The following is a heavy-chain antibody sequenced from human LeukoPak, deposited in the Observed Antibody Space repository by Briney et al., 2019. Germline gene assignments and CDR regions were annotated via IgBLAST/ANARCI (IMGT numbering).Heavy chain of an antibody. V-gene: IGHV3-48*04. CDR1: GFTFSSYN. CDR2: ISSSSTI. D-gene: IGHD7-27*01. Sequence: GGSLRLSCAASGFTFSSYNMNWVRQAPGKGLEWVSYISSSSTIYYADSVKGRFTISRDNAKNSLYLQMNSLRADDTAIYYCAMWGSFDYWGQGILVTVSS. J-gene: IGHJ4*02. CDR3: AMWGSFDY.